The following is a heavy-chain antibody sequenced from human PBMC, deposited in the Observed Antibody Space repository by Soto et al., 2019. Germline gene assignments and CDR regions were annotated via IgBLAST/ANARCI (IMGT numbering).Heavy chain of an antibody. CDR2: MNGGNGNT. Sequence: QVQLVQSGAEVQRPEASVKVFCKASGYTFTTHTMHWVRQAPGQGLEWMGWMNGGNGNTKYSQKFQGRVTFTRDTFASTAYMELSSLRSEDTAVYYCTRLETDYWGQGTLVTVSS. CDR3: TRLETDY. J-gene: IGHJ4*02. CDR1: GYTFTTHT. V-gene: IGHV1-3*01.